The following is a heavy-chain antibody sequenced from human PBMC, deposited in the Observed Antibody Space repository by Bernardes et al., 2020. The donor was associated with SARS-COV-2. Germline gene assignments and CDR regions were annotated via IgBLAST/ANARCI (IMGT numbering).Heavy chain of an antibody. CDR1: GFIFSVVA. D-gene: IGHD2-21*01. Sequence: GGSLRLSCAASGFIFSVVAMTWVRQAPGKGLEWVSGISCSGGSTYYADSVKGRFTISRDNSKNTLFLQMNSLRAEDTAVYYCARCVVGYYAMDVWGQGTTVTVSS. CDR2: ISCSGGST. CDR3: ARCVVGYYAMDV. J-gene: IGHJ6*02. V-gene: IGHV3-23*01.